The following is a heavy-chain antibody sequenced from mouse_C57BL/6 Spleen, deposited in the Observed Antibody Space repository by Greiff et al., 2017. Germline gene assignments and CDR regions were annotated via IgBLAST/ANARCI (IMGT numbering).Heavy chain of an antibody. V-gene: IGHV1-22*01. Sequence: EVQLQQSGPELVKPGASVQMSCKASGYTFTDYNMHWVKQSHGKSLEWIGYINPNNGGTSYNQKFKGKATLTVNTSSSTAYMERRRLITEKSAVYYCARFYDYDDYYAMDYWGQGTSVTVSA. CDR1: GYTFTDYN. J-gene: IGHJ4*01. CDR2: INPNNGGT. CDR3: ARFYDYDDYYAMDY. D-gene: IGHD2-4*01.